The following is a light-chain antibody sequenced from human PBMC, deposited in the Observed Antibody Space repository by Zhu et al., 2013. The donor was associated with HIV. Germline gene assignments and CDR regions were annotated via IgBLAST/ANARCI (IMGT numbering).Light chain of an antibody. CDR3: CSYVGSSTFV. J-gene: IGLJ1*01. CDR2: EVG. Sequence: QSALTQPASVSGSPGQSITISCTGTSTDVGGYKYVSWYQQHPGKAPKVMIYEVGNRPSGVSSRFSGSKSGNTASLTISGLQAEDEADYYCCSYVGSSTFVFGTGTKVTVL. V-gene: IGLV2-14*01. CDR1: STDVGGYKY.